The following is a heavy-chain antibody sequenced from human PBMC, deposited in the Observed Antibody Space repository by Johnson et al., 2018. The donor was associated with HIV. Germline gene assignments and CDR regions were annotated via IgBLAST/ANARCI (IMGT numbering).Heavy chain of an antibody. CDR1: GFTFSSYW. D-gene: IGHD1-7*01. CDR3: ARGSRLTGTTVAFDI. J-gene: IGHJ3*02. CDR2: INGDGSGI. Sequence: MQLVESGGGLVQPGGSLRLSCAASGFTFSSYWMHWVRQGPGKGLVWVSRINGDGSGITYADSVKGRFTISRDNAKNTLYLQMNSLRAEDTAVYYCARGSRLTGTTVAFDIWGQGTMVTVSS. V-gene: IGHV3-74*02.